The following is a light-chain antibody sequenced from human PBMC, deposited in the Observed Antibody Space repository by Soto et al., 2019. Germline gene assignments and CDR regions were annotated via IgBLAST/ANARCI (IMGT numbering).Light chain of an antibody. CDR2: EAT. CDR3: CSYANIYIWV. V-gene: IGLV2-23*01. J-gene: IGLJ3*02. Sequence: QSALSQPASASGSPGQSITIPCTGSSSDVGSNNLVSWYQQHPGKAPKVMIYEATKRPSGVSNRFSGSKSGNTASLTISGLQAEDEADYYCCSYANIYIWVFGGGTKLTVL. CDR1: SSDVGSNNL.